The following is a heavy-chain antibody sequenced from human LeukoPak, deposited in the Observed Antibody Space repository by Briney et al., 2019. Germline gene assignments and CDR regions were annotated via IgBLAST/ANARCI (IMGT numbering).Heavy chain of an antibody. D-gene: IGHD3-9*01. Sequence: GSSVKVSCKASGGTFSSYAISWVREAPGQGLEWMGGIIPIFGTANYAQKFQGRVTITTDESTSTAYMELSSLRSEDTAVYYCALRPILRYSGWFDPWGQGTLVTVSS. CDR1: GGTFSSYA. CDR2: IIPIFGTA. J-gene: IGHJ5*02. CDR3: ALRPILRYSGWFDP. V-gene: IGHV1-69*05.